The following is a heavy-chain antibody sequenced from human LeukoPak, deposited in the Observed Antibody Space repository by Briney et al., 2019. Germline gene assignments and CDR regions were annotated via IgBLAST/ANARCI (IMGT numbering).Heavy chain of an antibody. Sequence: SETLSLTCTVSGGSISSSSYYWGWIRQPPGKGLEWIGSIYYSGSTYYHPSLKSRVTISVDTSKNQFSLKLSSVTAADTAVYYCARLGCTNGVCYSPDYYYMDVWGKGTTVTVSS. D-gene: IGHD2-8*01. CDR1: GGSISSSSYY. V-gene: IGHV4-39*01. CDR2: IYYSGST. J-gene: IGHJ6*03. CDR3: ARLGCTNGVCYSPDYYYMDV.